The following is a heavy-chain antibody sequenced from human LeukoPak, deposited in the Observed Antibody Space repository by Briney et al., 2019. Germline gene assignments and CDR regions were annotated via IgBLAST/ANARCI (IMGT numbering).Heavy chain of an antibody. Sequence: ASVKVSCKASGGTFSSYAISWVRQAPGQGLEWMGRIIPILGIANYAQKFQGRVTITADKSTSTAYMELSSLRSDDTAVYYCARACSGGGCYEGGGDYWGQGTLVTVSS. CDR1: GGTFSSYA. V-gene: IGHV1-69*04. D-gene: IGHD2-15*01. CDR3: ARACSGGGCYEGGGDY. J-gene: IGHJ4*02. CDR2: IIPILGIA.